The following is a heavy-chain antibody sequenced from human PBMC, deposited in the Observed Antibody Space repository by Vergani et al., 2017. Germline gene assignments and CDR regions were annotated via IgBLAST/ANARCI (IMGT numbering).Heavy chain of an antibody. J-gene: IGHJ4*02. CDR2: INPSGGHT. V-gene: IGHV1-46*03. CDR3: ARGDYGILTGYRY. Sequence: QVQVVQSGAAVKKSGASVKVSCKTSGYTSSNYYMHWVRQAPGQGLEWMGIINPSGGHTNYAQKFQGRVTMTRDTSTSTVYMELSSLRSEDTAIYYCARGDYGILTGYRYWGQGTLVTVSA. CDR1: GYTSSNYY. D-gene: IGHD3-9*01.